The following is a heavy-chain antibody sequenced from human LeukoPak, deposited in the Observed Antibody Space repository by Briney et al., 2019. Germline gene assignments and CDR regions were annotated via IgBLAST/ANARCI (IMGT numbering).Heavy chain of an antibody. Sequence: SVKASCKASGYTFTSYAISWVRQAPGQGLEWMGGIIPIFGTANYAQKFQGRVTITTDESTSTAYMELSSLRSEDTAVYYCAREAPSGSYYDSSGYSGYYYYMDVWGKGTTVTVSS. CDR1: GYTFTSYA. V-gene: IGHV1-69*05. J-gene: IGHJ6*03. CDR3: AREAPSGSYYDSSGYSGYYYYMDV. CDR2: IIPIFGTA. D-gene: IGHD3-22*01.